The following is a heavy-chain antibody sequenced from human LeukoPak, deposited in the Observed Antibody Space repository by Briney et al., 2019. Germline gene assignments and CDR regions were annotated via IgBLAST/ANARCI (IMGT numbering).Heavy chain of an antibody. Sequence: GGSLRLSCAASGFTFSIYAMLGLRQAPGKGLEWVSYINVGGSTIYYADSVKGRLTISRDDAKNSLYLQMNSLRAEDTAVYYCARDLAADHYYESWGQGTLVTVSS. CDR3: ARDLAADHYYES. V-gene: IGHV3-48*03. J-gene: IGHJ4*02. D-gene: IGHD3-16*01. CDR1: GFTFSIYA. CDR2: INVGGSTI.